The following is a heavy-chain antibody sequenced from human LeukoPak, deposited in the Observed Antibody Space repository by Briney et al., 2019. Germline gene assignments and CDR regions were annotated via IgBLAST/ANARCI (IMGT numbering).Heavy chain of an antibody. J-gene: IGHJ5*02. CDR1: GVSFSSYY. D-gene: IGHD2-15*01. Sequence: PSETLSLTCTVSGVSFSSYYWTWIRQPPGKGLEWIGYIYYSGSTNYNPSLKSRVTISVDTSKNQFSLKLSSVTAADTAVYYCARDSSGYCSGGSCLQNWFDPWGQGTLVTVSS. CDR2: IYYSGST. CDR3: ARDSSGYCSGGSCLQNWFDP. V-gene: IGHV4-59*01.